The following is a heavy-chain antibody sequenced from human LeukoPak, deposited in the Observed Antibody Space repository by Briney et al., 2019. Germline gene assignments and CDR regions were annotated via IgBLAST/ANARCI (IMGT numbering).Heavy chain of an antibody. Sequence: ASVKVSCKASGYTFTGCYMHWVRQAPGQGLEWMGWINPNSGGTNYAQKFQGRVTMTRDTSISTAYMELSRLRSDDTAVYYCARDGMGPTSTTGDYWGQGTLVTVSS. V-gene: IGHV1-2*02. CDR2: INPNSGGT. CDR1: GYTFTGCY. CDR3: ARDGMGPTSTTGDY. J-gene: IGHJ4*02. D-gene: IGHD4-17*01.